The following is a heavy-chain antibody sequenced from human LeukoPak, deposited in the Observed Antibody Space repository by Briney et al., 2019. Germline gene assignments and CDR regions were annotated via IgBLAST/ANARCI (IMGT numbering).Heavy chain of an antibody. Sequence: ASVKVSCKASGYTFTGYYMHWVRQAPGQGFEWMGWINPNTGDTNYAQKFQGRVTMTRDMTISAAFMELTRLTSDDTAVYYCASYPSSSPPFDYWGQGTLVTVSS. D-gene: IGHD6-6*01. CDR3: ASYPSSSPPFDY. CDR2: INPNTGDT. CDR1: GYTFTGYY. V-gene: IGHV1-2*02. J-gene: IGHJ4*02.